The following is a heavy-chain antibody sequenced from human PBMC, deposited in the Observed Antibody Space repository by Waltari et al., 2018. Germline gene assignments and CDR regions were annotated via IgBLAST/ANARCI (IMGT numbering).Heavy chain of an antibody. CDR1: GGTFSSYA. CDR2: IIPIFGTA. D-gene: IGHD3-22*01. V-gene: IGHV1-69*14. Sequence: QVQLVQSGAEVKKPGSSVKVSCKASGGTFSSYAISWVRQAAGQGLEWMGGIIPIFGTANYAQKFQGRVTITADKSTSTAYMELSSLRSEDTAVYYCARGGRYYDSSGYYPPLNWFDPWGQGTLVTVSS. CDR3: ARGGRYYDSSGYYPPLNWFDP. J-gene: IGHJ5*02.